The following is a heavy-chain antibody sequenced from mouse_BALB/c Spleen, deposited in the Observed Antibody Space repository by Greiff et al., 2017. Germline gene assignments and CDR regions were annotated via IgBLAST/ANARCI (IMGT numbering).Heavy chain of an antibody. CDR3: GKHYRYDDYAMDY. D-gene: IGHD2-14*01. CDR1: GYSFTGYF. CDR2: INPYNGDT. V-gene: IGHV1-37*01. J-gene: IGHJ4*01. Sequence: EVQLQQPGPELVKPGASVKISCKASGYSFTGYFMNWVKQSHGKSLEWIGRINPYNGDTFYNQKFKGKATLTVDKSSSTAHMELLSLTSEDSAVYYCGKHYRYDDYAMDYWGQGTSVTVSS.